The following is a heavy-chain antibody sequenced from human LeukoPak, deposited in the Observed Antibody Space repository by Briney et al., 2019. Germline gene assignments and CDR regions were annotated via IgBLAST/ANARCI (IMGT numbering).Heavy chain of an antibody. Sequence: GGSLRLSCATFGFAFSDYWMTWVRQVPGKGLEWVANINREGNEKYYVDSVKGRCTISRDNAKNSVDLQMDSLRVEDTAVYYCARVGTWELQRVFDFWGQGTLVTVSS. D-gene: IGHD1-26*01. J-gene: IGHJ4*02. CDR3: ARVGTWELQRVFDF. V-gene: IGHV3-7*01. CDR1: GFAFSDYW. CDR2: INREGNEK.